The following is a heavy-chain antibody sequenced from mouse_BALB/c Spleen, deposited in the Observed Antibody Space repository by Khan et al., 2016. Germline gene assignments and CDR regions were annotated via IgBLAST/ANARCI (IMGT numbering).Heavy chain of an antibody. D-gene: IGHD1-1*01. CDR3: ARQHYGNSFHWYFHV. J-gene: IGHJ1*01. Sequence: EVQLQESGPGLVKPSQSLSLTCTVTGYSITSDYAWNWIRQFPGNKLEWMGYIIYSGNTNYNPSLKSRISITRDTSKHQFFLQLSSVTTEDTATYYCARQHYGNSFHWYFHVWGAGTTVTVSS. V-gene: IGHV3-2*02. CDR2: IIYSGNT. CDR1: GYSITSDYA.